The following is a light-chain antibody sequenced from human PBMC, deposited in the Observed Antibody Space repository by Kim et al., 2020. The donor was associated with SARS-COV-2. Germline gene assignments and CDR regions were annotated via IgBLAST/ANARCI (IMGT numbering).Light chain of an antibody. CDR3: QRFGSSPYS. CDR2: GAS. CDR1: QSVSSRY. V-gene: IGKV3-20*01. J-gene: IGKJ2*01. Sequence: LALGESATLSCRASQSVSSRYLAWYQQKPGQAPRLLMYGASSRATGIPDRFSGSGSGPDFTLTISRLEPEDFVVYYCQRFGSSPYSFGQGTKLEI.